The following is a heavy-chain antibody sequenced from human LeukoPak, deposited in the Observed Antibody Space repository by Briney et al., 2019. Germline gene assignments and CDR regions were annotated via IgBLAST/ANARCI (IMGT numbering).Heavy chain of an antibody. CDR3: ARDRLLWFGELDS. V-gene: IGHV4-39*07. CDR1: GHSISSSTYY. D-gene: IGHD3-10*01. J-gene: IGHJ5*01. CDR2: IYYSGST. Sequence: SETLSLTCTVSGHSISSSTYYWGWIRQPPGKGLEWIGSIYYSGSTYYNPSLKSRVAISVDTSKNQISLKLSSVTAADTAVYYCARDRLLWFGELDSWGQGTLVIVSS.